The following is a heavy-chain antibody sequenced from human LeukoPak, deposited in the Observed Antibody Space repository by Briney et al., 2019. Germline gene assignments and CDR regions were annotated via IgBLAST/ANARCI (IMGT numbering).Heavy chain of an antibody. J-gene: IGHJ4*02. CDR1: GFTFSTYW. V-gene: IGHV3-7*01. CDR3: ARGRLGDS. D-gene: IGHD4-11*01. Sequence: GGSLRLSCAASGFTFSTYWMSWVRQAPGKGLEWVANIKEDGSGKYYVDSVKGRFTISRDNAKNSLYLLINSLRAEDTAVYYCARGRLGDSWGQGTLVTVSS. CDR2: IKEDGSGK.